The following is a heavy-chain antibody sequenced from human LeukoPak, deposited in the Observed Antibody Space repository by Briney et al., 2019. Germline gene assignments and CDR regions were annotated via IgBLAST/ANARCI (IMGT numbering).Heavy chain of an antibody. CDR3: ARIYHYYDSSGCMDY. J-gene: IGHJ4*02. D-gene: IGHD3-22*01. V-gene: IGHV7-4-1*02. CDR1: GYTFTSYA. CDR2: INTNTGNP. Sequence: ASVKVSCKASGYTFTSYAMNWVRRAPGQGLEWMGWINTNTGNPTYAQGFAGRFVFSLDTSVSTAYLQISSLKAEDTAVYYCARIYHYYDSSGCMDYWGQGTLVTVSS.